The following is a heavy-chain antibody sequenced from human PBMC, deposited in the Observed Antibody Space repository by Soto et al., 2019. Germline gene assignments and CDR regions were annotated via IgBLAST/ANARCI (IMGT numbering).Heavy chain of an antibody. D-gene: IGHD1-26*01. V-gene: IGHV1-8*01. CDR1: GYTFTSYD. J-gene: IGHJ6*02. Sequence: QVQLVQSGAEVKKPGASVKVSCKASGYTFTSYDVNWVRQATGQGLEWMGWMNPNSGNTGFAQKFQGRVTMTRNTSISTAYMELGSLRSEDTAVYYCARQWELSGYYYGMDVWGQGTTVTVSS. CDR2: MNPNSGNT. CDR3: ARQWELSGYYYGMDV.